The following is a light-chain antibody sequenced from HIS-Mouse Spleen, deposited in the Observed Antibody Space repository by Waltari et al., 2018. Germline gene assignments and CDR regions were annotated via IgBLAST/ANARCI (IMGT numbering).Light chain of an antibody. CDR2: VGS. V-gene: IGLV2-23*01. Sequence: QSALTQPASVSGSPGQSITLSCTGTSSDVGSYNLVSWYQQHPGKAPKLMIYVGSKRPSGVSNRFSGSKSGNTASLTISGLQAEDEADYYCCSYAGSSTVVFGGGTKLTVL. CDR3: CSYAGSSTVV. CDR1: SSDVGSYNL. J-gene: IGLJ2*01.